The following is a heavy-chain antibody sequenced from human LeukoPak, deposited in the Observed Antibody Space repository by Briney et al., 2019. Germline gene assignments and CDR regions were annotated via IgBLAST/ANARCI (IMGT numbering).Heavy chain of an antibody. CDR1: GGTFSSYA. Sequence: ASVKVSRKASGGTFSSYAISWVRQAPGQGLEWMGGIIPIFGTANYAQKFQDRVTITTDESTSTAYMELSSLRSEDTAVYYCASGRDIEVAGPGGYFDHWGQGNLVTVSS. CDR2: IIPIFGTA. V-gene: IGHV1-69*05. J-gene: IGHJ4*02. CDR3: ASGRDIEVAGPGGYFDH. D-gene: IGHD6-19*01.